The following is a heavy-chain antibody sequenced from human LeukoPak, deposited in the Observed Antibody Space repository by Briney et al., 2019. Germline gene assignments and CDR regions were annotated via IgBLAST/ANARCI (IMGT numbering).Heavy chain of an antibody. V-gene: IGHV4-34*01. J-gene: IGHJ4*02. CDR2: INHSGST. CDR1: GGSFSGYY. Sequence: SETLSLTCAVYGGSFSGYYWSWIRRPPGKGLEWIGEINHSGSTNYNPSLKSRVTISVDTSKNQFSLKLSSVTAADTAVYYCARGLIAVAGFDYWGQGTLVTVSS. D-gene: IGHD6-19*01. CDR3: ARGLIAVAGFDY.